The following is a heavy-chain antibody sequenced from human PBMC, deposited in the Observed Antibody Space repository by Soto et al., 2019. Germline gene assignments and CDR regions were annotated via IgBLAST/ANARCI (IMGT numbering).Heavy chain of an antibody. V-gene: IGHV1-18*01. CDR1: GYTFTSYG. J-gene: IGHJ4*02. CDR3: ARESATYYYDSSGYLFDY. D-gene: IGHD3-22*01. Sequence: ASVKVSCKASGYTFTSYGISRVRQAPGQGLEWMGWISAYNGNTNYAQKLQGRVTMTTDTSTSTAYMELRSLRSDDTAVYYCARESATYYYDSSGYLFDYWGQGTLVTVSS. CDR2: ISAYNGNT.